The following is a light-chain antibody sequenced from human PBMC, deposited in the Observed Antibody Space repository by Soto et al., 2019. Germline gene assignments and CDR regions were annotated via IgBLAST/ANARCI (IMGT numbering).Light chain of an antibody. CDR1: QSVSSY. CDR2: DAS. J-gene: IGKJ4*01. Sequence: EIVLTQSPATLSLSPGDRATLSCRASQSVSSYLAWYQQKPGQAPRLLIYDASNRATGIPARFSGSGSGTDCTLTITTLEPEDFAVYYCQQRSNWPSTVGGGTKVEIK. CDR3: QQRSNWPST. V-gene: IGKV3-11*01.